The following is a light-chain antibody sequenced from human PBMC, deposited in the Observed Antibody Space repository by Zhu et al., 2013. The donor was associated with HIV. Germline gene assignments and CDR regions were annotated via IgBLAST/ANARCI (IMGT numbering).Light chain of an antibody. Sequence: QSVLTQPPSASGNPGQTVTITCSGSRSNIGNNYVYWYQQFPGTAPKLLIYSNNQRLSGVPARFSGSKSGTSASLAISGLQSEDEADYYCAGWDDSLNGWVFGGGTKLTVL. J-gene: IGLJ3*02. CDR1: RSNIGNNY. CDR3: AGWDDSLNGWV. CDR2: SNN. V-gene: IGLV1-44*01.